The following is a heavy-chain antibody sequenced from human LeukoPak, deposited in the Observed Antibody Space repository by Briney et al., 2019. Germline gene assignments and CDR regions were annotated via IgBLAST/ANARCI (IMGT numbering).Heavy chain of an antibody. Sequence: SETLSLTCTVSGGSISSYYWSWIRQPPGKGLEGIGYIYTSGSTNYNPSLKSRVTISVDTSKNQFSLKLSSVTAADTAVYYCARKGYYYDYMDVWGKGTTVTVSS. CDR2: IYTSGST. CDR1: GGSISSYY. CDR3: ARKGYYYDYMDV. V-gene: IGHV4-4*09. J-gene: IGHJ6*03.